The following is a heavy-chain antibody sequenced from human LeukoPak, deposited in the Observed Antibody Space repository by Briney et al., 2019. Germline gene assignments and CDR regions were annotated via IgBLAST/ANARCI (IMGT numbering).Heavy chain of an antibody. CDR1: GFTFSNSA. V-gene: IGHV3-48*03. Sequence: PGGSLRLSCAASGFTFSNSAMNWVRQAPGKGMEWISYISRDGGTIYHADSVKGRFSISRSSARNSVYLQMNSLRAEDTAVYYCARGPPAGGHYFDYWGQGTLATVSS. CDR3: ARGPPAGGHYFDY. J-gene: IGHJ4*02. CDR2: ISRDGGTI. D-gene: IGHD4-23*01.